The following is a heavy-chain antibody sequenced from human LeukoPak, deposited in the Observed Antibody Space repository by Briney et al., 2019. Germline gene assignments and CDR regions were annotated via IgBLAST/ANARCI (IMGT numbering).Heavy chain of an antibody. CDR3: ARAQYYYDSSGYGH. CDR2: INPNSGGT. CDR1: GYTFTGYY. J-gene: IGHJ4*02. D-gene: IGHD3-22*01. Sequence: GASVKVSCKASGYTFTGYYMHWVRQAPGQGLEWMGWINPNSGGTNYAQKFQGRVTMTRDTSISTAYMELSRLRSDDTAVYYCARAQYYYDSSGYGHWGQGTLVTVSS. V-gene: IGHV1-2*02.